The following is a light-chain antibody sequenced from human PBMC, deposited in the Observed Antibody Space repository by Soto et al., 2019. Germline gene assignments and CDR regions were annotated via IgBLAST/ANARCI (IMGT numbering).Light chain of an antibody. Sequence: EIVLTQSPGTLSLSPWERASLSCRASQRVSSDSLAWYQQQPGQAPRLLIYSTSNRATGIPDRFSGSGSGTDFTLTIRRLEPEDFALYYCQQYGRSQTFGQGTKVDIK. CDR3: QQYGRSQT. CDR2: STS. V-gene: IGKV3-20*01. J-gene: IGKJ1*01. CDR1: QRVSSDS.